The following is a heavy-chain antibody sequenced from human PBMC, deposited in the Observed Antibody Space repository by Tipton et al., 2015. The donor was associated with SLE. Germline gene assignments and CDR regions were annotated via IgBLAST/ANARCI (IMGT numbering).Heavy chain of an antibody. CDR1: GYSISNGYY. Sequence: TLSLTCAVSGYSISNGYYWGWFRQPPGKGLGWIASIYHSGSSFYNPSLKSRVSISSDTSRNEFSLRLNSVTAADTAVYYCARGGLTLFGMVTSDYWGQGTLVTVSS. CDR2: IYHSGSS. CDR3: ARGGLTLFGMVTSDY. V-gene: IGHV4-38-2*01. J-gene: IGHJ4*02. D-gene: IGHD3-3*01.